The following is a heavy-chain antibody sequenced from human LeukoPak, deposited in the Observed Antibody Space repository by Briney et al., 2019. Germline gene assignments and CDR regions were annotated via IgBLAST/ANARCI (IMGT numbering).Heavy chain of an antibody. CDR2: FDPEDGET. CDR3: ATLSGPYCSSTSCPRDY. J-gene: IGHJ4*02. D-gene: IGHD2-2*01. CDR1: GYTLTELS. V-gene: IGHV1-24*01. Sequence: GASVKVSCKVSGYTLTELSMHWVRQAPGKGLEWMGGFDPEDGETIYAQKFQGRVTMTEDTSTDTAYMELSSLRSEDTAVYYCATLSGPYCSSTSCPRDYWGQGTLVTVSS.